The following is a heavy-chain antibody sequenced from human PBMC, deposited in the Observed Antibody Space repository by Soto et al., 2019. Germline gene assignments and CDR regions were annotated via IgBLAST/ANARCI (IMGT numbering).Heavy chain of an antibody. CDR2: ISATAGTK. Sequence: PGGSLRLSCAASGLTFSNYTMSWVRQAPEKGLEWVSLISATAGTKFYTDAVKGRFSISRDNSRNRVYLQMNGLRAVDSAVYYCAKDRLAGGFDYWGQGTLVTAPQ. CDR1: GLTFSNYT. V-gene: IGHV3-23*01. D-gene: IGHD3-16*01. J-gene: IGHJ4*02. CDR3: AKDRLAGGFDY.